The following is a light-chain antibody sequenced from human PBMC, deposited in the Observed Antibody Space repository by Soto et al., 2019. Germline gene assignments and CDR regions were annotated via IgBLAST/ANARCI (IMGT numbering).Light chain of an antibody. Sequence: DIQMTQSPSTLSASVGDRVAITCRASQSISSRLAWYQQKPGKAPKLLIYDASDLERGVPSRFSGSGSGTEFTLTISSLQPDDFATYYCQQLSRYPLTFGGGTRLEIK. CDR1: QSISSR. J-gene: IGKJ5*01. CDR3: QQLSRYPLT. CDR2: DAS. V-gene: IGKV1-5*01.